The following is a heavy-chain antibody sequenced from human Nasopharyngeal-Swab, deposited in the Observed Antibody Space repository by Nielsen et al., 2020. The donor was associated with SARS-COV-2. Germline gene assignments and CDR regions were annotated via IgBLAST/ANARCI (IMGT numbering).Heavy chain of an antibody. D-gene: IGHD6-19*01. V-gene: IGHV3-21*01. CDR1: GFTFSSYS. J-gene: IGHJ6*02. Sequence: GGSLRLSCAASGFTFSSYSMNWVRQAPGKGLEWVSSISSSSYIYYADSVKGRFTISRDNSKNTLYLQMSSLRAEDTAVYYCVKAGLGFRIAAAETGIAVAGTVGGYGMDVWGQGTTVTVSS. CDR2: ISSSSYI. CDR3: VKAGLGFRIAAAETGIAVAGTVGGYGMDV.